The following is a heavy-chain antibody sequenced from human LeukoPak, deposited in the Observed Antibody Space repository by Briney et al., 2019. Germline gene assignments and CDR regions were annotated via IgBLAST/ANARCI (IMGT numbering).Heavy chain of an antibody. V-gene: IGHV3-23*01. CDR2: ISGSGGST. CDR1: GFTFSSYA. CDR3: AKHYGYSSSWYRDY. Sequence: GESLRLSCAASGFTFSSYAMSWVRQAPGKGLEWVSAISGSGGSTYYADSVKGRFTISRDNSKNTLYLQMNSLRAEDTAVYYCAKHYGYSSSWYRDYWGQGTLVTVSS. D-gene: IGHD6-13*01. J-gene: IGHJ4*02.